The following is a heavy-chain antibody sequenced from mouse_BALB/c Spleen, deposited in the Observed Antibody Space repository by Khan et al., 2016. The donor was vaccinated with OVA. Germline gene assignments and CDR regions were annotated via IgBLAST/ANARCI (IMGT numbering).Heavy chain of an antibody. D-gene: IGHD6-1*01. CDR2: INTYTGEP. CDR3: ARSASYWFFDV. V-gene: IGHV9-3-1*01. CDR1: GYTFTNYG. Sequence: QFQLVQSGPELKKPGETVKISCKASGYTFTNYGMNWVKQAPGKGLKWMGWINTYTGEPTYADEFKGRFAFSLEPSANTAYLQIKNHKNEDTATYFCARSASYWFFDVWGAGTTVTVSS. J-gene: IGHJ1*01.